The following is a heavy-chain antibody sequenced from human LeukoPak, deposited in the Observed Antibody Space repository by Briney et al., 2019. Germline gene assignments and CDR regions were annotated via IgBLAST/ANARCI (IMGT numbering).Heavy chain of an antibody. D-gene: IGHD1-1*01. V-gene: IGHV1-69*05. CDR3: ARPGGEELERDDAFDI. CDR2: IIPIFGTA. CDR1: GGTFSSYA. J-gene: IGHJ3*02. Sequence: ASVKVSCKASGGTFSSYAISWVRQAPGQGLEWMGGIIPIFGTANYAQKFQGRVTITTDESTSTAYMELSSLRSEDTAVYYCARPGGEELERDDAFDIWGQGTMVTVSS.